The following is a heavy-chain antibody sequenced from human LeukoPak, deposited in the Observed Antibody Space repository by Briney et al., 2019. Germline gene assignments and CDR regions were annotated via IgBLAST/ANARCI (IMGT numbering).Heavy chain of an antibody. CDR3: ARDGGSMLRGGLPHDY. J-gene: IGHJ4*02. V-gene: IGHV3-33*01. Sequence: GSPRLSCAESGVTIRTYGMHWVRQGPGKRLERVSVIWYDGSSKYYANSVKGRFTISRDNSKNNLYLQMNSLRAEDTAVYYCARDGGSMLRGGLPHDYWGQGTLVTVSS. CDR1: GVTIRTYG. D-gene: IGHD3-10*01. CDR2: IWYDGSSK.